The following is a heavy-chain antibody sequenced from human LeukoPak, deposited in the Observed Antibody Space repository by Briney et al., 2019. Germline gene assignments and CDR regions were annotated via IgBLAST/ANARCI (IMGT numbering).Heavy chain of an antibody. J-gene: IGHJ4*02. D-gene: IGHD3-3*01. CDR3: ARDGDYDFWSGYRFDY. V-gene: IGHV3-66*02. CDR1: GFTVSSNY. Sequence: GGSLRLSCAASGFTVSSNYMSWVRQAPGKGLEWVSVIYSGGSTYYADSVKGRFTIPRDNSKNTLYLQMNSLRAENTAVYYCARDGDYDFWSGYRFDYWGQGTLVTVSS. CDR2: IYSGGST.